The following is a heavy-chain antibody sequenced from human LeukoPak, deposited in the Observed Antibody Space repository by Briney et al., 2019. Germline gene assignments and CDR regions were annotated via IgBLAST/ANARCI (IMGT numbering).Heavy chain of an antibody. J-gene: IGHJ3*02. CDR1: GFTFSSYA. CDR2: ISGSGGST. D-gene: IGHD1-26*01. CDR3: AKEEGWGVNSFDM. Sequence: GGSLRLSCAASGFTFSSYAMSWVRQAPGKGLEWVSAISGSGGSTYYADSVKGRFTISRDNLKNTLNLQMNYLEAEDTAVYYCAKEEGWGVNSFDMWGQGTMVTVSS. V-gene: IGHV3-23*01.